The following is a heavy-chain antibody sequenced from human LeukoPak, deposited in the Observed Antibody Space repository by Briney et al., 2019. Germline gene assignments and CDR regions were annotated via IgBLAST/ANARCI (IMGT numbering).Heavy chain of an antibody. CDR3: AKGLTDLGDD. CDR1: GFTFSTYA. V-gene: IGHV3-23*01. Sequence: GGSLRLSCAASGFTFSTYAMSWVRQAPGKGLEWVSGLSGSGSSAYYADSVKGRFTISRDNSKNTLYLQMNSLRPEDTAVYYCAKGLTDLGDDWGQGTLVTVSS. CDR2: LSGSGSSA. D-gene: IGHD3-9*01. J-gene: IGHJ4*02.